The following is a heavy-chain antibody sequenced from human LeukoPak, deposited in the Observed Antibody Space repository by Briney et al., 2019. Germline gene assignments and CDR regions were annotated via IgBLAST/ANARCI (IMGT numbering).Heavy chain of an antibody. CDR3: ARDRVVGAALC. D-gene: IGHD2-15*01. V-gene: IGHV3-21*01. Sequence: GGSLRLSCAASGFTFSSYSLNWVRQAPGKGLEWVSSISSSSSYIYYADSVKGRFTISRDNAKNSLYLQMNSLRAEDTAVYYCARDRVVGAALCWGQGTLVTVSS. CDR1: GFTFSSYS. CDR2: ISSSSSYI. J-gene: IGHJ4*02.